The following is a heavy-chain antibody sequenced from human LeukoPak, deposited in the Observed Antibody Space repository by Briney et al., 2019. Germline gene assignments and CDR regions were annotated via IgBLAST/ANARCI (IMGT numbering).Heavy chain of an antibody. V-gene: IGHV4-30-4*01. Sequence: SQTLSLTCTVSGGSISSGDYYWSWIRQPPGKGLEWIGYIYYSGSPYYNPSLKSRVTISVDTSKNQFSLKLSSVTAADTAVYYCARAVVVVAATNWFDPWGQGTLVTVSS. D-gene: IGHD2-15*01. CDR3: ARAVVVVAATNWFDP. J-gene: IGHJ5*02. CDR2: IYYSGSP. CDR1: GGSISSGDYY.